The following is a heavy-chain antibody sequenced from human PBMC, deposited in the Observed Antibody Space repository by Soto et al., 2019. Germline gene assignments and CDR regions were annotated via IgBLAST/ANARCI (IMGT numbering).Heavy chain of an antibody. D-gene: IGHD6-13*01. J-gene: IGHJ5*02. Sequence: GASVKVSCKASGYTFTSYCISWVRQAPGQGLEWMGWISSYNGNTNYAQKLQGRVTMTTDTSTSTAYMELRSLRSDDTAVYYCARDRPGYSSSMNGFDPWGQGTLVTVSS. CDR3: ARDRPGYSSSMNGFDP. V-gene: IGHV1-18*04. CDR2: ISSYNGNT. CDR1: GYTFTSYC.